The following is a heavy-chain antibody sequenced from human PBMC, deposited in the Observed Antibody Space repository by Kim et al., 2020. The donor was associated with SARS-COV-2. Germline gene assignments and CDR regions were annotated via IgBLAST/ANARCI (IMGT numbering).Heavy chain of an antibody. Sequence: NYAQKFQGRVTITADESTSTAYMELSSLRSEDTAVYYCASPCSGGSCYSSWGQGTLVTVSS. V-gene: IGHV1-69*01. J-gene: IGHJ5*02. D-gene: IGHD2-15*01. CDR3: ASPCSGGSCYSS.